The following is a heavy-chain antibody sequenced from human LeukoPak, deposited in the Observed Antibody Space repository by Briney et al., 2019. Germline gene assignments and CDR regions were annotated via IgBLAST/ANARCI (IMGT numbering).Heavy chain of an antibody. J-gene: IGHJ4*02. CDR3: ARTKPPCTSCLLLDY. D-gene: IGHD2-2*01. CDR2: FNPNSGGT. CDR1: GYTFTGYY. Sequence: GASVKVSCRASGYTFTGYYIHWLRQAPGQGLEWMGWFNPNSGGTNYAPKFQGLVTMSSDTSIATAYMELNRLISDDTAVYCARTKPPCTSCLLLDYWGQGTLVTASS. V-gene: IGHV1-2*02.